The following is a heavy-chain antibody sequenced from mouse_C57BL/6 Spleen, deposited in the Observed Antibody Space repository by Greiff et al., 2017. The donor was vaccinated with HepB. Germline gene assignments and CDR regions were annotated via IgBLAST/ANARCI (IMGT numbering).Heavy chain of an antibody. V-gene: IGHV3-6*01. D-gene: IGHD2-4*01. CDR1: GYSITSGYY. J-gene: IGHJ4*01. CDR2: ISYDGSN. Sequence: EVHLVESGPGLVKPSQSLSLTCSVTGYSITSGYYWNWIRQFPGNKLEWMGYISYDGSNNYNPSLKNRISITRDTSKNQFFLKLNSVTTEDTATYYCARGGGYDYGEYYAMDYWGQGTSVTVSS. CDR3: ARGGGYDYGEYYAMDY.